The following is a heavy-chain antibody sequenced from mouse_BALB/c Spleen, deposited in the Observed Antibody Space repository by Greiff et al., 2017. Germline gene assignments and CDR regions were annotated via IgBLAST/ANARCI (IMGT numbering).Heavy chain of an antibody. J-gene: IGHJ4*01. D-gene: IGHD1-1*01. V-gene: IGHV5-6-5*01. CDR2: ISSGGST. CDR1: GFTFSSYA. CDR3: AREGYYYGTKSLYAMDY. Sequence: EVQLQESGGGLVKPGGSLKLSCAASGFTFSSYAMSWVRQTPEKRLEWVASISSGGSTYYPDSVKGRFTISRDNARNILYLQMSSLRSEDTAMYYCAREGYYYGTKSLYAMDYWGQGTSVTVSS.